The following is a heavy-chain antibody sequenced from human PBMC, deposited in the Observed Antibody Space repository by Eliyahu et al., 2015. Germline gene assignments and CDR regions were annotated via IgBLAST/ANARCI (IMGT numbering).Heavy chain of an antibody. V-gene: IGHV3-23*01. J-gene: IGHJ4*02. CDR3: ASADYYYGSGSYYAY. D-gene: IGHD3-10*01. Sequence: EVQLLESGGGLVQPGGSLRLSCAASGFTFSXYAMSWVRQAPGKGLEWVSAISGSGYSTYYADSVKGRFTISRDNSKNTLYLQMNSLRAEDTAVYYCASADYYYGSGSYYAYWGQGTLVTVSS. CDR2: ISGSGYST. CDR1: GFTFSXYA.